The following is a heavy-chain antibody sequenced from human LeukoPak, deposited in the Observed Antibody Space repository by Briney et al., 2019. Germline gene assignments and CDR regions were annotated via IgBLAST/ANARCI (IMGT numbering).Heavy chain of an antibody. Sequence: GASVKVSCKASGYTFTGYYMHWVRQAPGQGLEWMGWINPNSGGTNYAQKFQGGVTMTRDTSISTAYKELSRLRSDDTAVYYCARERTYGSGTENWGQGTLVTVSS. CDR2: INPNSGGT. J-gene: IGHJ4*02. D-gene: IGHD3-10*01. CDR3: ARERTYGSGTEN. V-gene: IGHV1-2*02. CDR1: GYTFTGYY.